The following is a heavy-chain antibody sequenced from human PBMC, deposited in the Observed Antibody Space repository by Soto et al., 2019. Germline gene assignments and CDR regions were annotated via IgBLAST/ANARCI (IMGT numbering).Heavy chain of an antibody. V-gene: IGHV1-18*01. Sequence: ASVKGSCKSSGYTVTSYAISWVRQAPGQGPEWMGWISAYNGNTNYAQKLQGRVTMTTDTSTSTAYMELRSLRSDDTAVYYCARPINYYDSSGYIGDFGYWGQGTLVTVSS. J-gene: IGHJ4*02. CDR3: ARPINYYDSSGYIGDFGY. D-gene: IGHD3-22*01. CDR2: ISAYNGNT. CDR1: GYTVTSYA.